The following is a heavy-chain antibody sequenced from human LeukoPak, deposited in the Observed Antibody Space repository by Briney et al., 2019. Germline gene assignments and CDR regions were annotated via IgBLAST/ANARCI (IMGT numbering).Heavy chain of an antibody. D-gene: IGHD3-9*01. Sequence: GGSLRLSCAASGFSFDDYAMHWVRQAPGKGLEWVSGISWNSGSIGYADSVKGRFTISRDNAKNSLYLQMNSLRAEDTALYYCAKDMRDILTGYYFTSWGQGTLVTVSS. CDR2: ISWNSGSI. CDR3: AKDMRDILTGYYFTS. V-gene: IGHV3-9*01. J-gene: IGHJ5*02. CDR1: GFSFDDYA.